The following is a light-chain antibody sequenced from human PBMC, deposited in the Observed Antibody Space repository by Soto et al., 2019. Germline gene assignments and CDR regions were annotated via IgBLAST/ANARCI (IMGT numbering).Light chain of an antibody. CDR1: QSISSY. CDR3: QQGKT. Sequence: DIQMTQSPSSLSASVGDRATITCRASQSISSYLNWYQQKPGKAPKLLIYAASSLQSGVPSRFSGSGSGTDFTLTISSLQHDDVATYYCQQGKTFGQGTKVDI. J-gene: IGKJ1*01. CDR2: AAS. V-gene: IGKV1-39*01.